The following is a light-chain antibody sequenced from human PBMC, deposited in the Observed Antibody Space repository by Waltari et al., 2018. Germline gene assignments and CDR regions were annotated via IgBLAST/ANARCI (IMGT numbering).Light chain of an antibody. CDR2: DDS. V-gene: IGLV3-21*04. J-gene: IGLJ1*01. Sequence: SYVLTQPPSVSVAPGKTARITCGGNNIGSNSVHWYQLKPGQAPILVIDDDSDRPSGSPERFSGSNSGNTATLTISRVEDGDEADYYCQVWDNSSEHYVFGTGTKVTVL. CDR1: NIGSNS. CDR3: QVWDNSSEHYV.